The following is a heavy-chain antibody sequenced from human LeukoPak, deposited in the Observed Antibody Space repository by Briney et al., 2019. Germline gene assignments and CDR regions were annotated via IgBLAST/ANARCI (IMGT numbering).Heavy chain of an antibody. D-gene: IGHD2-21*02. V-gene: IGHV1-69*01. CDR1: GGTFSSYA. CDR3: ARSGQYCGGDCYFDY. Sequence: SVKVSCKASGGTFSSYAISWVRQAPGQGLEWMGGIIPIFGTANYAQKFQGRVTITADESTSTAYMELSSLRSEDTAVYYCARSGQYCGGDCYFDYWGQGTLVTVSS. J-gene: IGHJ4*02. CDR2: IIPIFGTA.